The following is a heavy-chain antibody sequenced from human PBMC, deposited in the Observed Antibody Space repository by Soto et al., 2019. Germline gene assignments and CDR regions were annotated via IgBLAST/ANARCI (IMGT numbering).Heavy chain of an antibody. D-gene: IGHD6-19*01. V-gene: IGHV1-69*12. CDR2: IIPIFGTP. CDR3: AQTLGLAVTGPGRFDL. J-gene: IGHJ2*01. Sequence: QVQLVQSGAAVKKPGSSVKVSCKASGGTFSTYAISLVRQAPGQGLEWMGGIIPIFGTPNYEQKFQGRVTITADESTSTAYMELSSLTSEDTAVYYCAQTLGLAVTGPGRFDLWGRGTLVTVSS. CDR1: GGTFSTYA.